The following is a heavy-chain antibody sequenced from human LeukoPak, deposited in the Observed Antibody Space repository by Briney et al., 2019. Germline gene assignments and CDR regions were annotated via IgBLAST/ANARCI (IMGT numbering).Heavy chain of an antibody. Sequence: GGSLRLSCAASGFTFSSYWMSWVRHTPGKRLEWLSYISSTSSTIYYADSVKARFTVSRDNAKNSLYLQMNSLRAEDTAVYYCARLTRQLSGSSNDYWGQGTLVTVSS. CDR2: ISSTSSTI. V-gene: IGHV3-48*01. J-gene: IGHJ4*02. D-gene: IGHD3-10*01. CDR1: GFTFSSYW. CDR3: ARLTRQLSGSSNDY.